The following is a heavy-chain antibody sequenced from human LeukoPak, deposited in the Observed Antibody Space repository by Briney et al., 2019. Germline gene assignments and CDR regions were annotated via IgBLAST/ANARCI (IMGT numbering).Heavy chain of an antibody. V-gene: IGHV4-39*01. D-gene: IGHD6-13*01. CDR2: IYYSGST. J-gene: IGHJ4*02. CDR1: GGSISSSSYY. CDR3: ARLKGSSWYFYYFDY. Sequence: SETLSLTCTVSGGSISSSSYYWGWIRQPPGKGLEWIGNIYYSGSTNLNSSLKSRVTISVDTSKNQFSLKLSSVTAADTAVYYCARLKGSSWYFYYFDYWGQGTLVTVSS.